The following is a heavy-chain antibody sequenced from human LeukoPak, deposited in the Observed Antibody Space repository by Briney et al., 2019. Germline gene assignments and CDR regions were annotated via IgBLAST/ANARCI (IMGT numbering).Heavy chain of an antibody. CDR3: ASGETIVGAIDY. V-gene: IGHV1-69*04. CDR2: IIPILGIA. Sequence: EASVKVSCKASGGTFSSYAISWVRQAPGQGLEWMGRIIPILGIANYAQKFQGRVTITADKSTSTAYMELSSLRSEDTAVYYCASGETIVGAIDYWGQGILVTVSS. D-gene: IGHD1-26*01. J-gene: IGHJ4*02. CDR1: GGTFSSYA.